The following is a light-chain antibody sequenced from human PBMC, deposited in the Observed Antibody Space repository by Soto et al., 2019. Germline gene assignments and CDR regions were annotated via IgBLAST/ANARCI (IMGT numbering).Light chain of an antibody. Sequence: EIVLTQSPATLSLSPGERATLSCRASQSVSSYLAWYQQKPGQAPRLLIYDASNRATGIPARFSGSGSGTDFTLTISSLEAEDFAVYYCQQLSNWPPLTFGGGTKVEL. J-gene: IGKJ4*01. V-gene: IGKV3-11*01. CDR1: QSVSSY. CDR2: DAS. CDR3: QQLSNWPPLT.